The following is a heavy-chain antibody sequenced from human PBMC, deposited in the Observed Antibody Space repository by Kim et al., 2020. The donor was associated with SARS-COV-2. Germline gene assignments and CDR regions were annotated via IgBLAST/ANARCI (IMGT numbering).Heavy chain of an antibody. D-gene: IGHD6-19*01. Sequence: GESLKISCKGSGYSFTSYWIGWVRQMPGKGLEWMGIIYPGDSDTRYSPSFQGQVTISADKSISTAYLQWSSLKASDTAMYYCARRTYGGGYSSGWYFEYWGQGTLVTVSS. J-gene: IGHJ4*02. V-gene: IGHV5-51*01. CDR3: ARRTYGGGYSSGWYFEY. CDR1: GYSFTSYW. CDR2: IYPGDSDT.